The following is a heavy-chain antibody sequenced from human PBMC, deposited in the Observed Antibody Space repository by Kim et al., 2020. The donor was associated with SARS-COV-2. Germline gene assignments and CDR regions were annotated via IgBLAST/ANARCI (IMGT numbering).Heavy chain of an antibody. J-gene: IGHJ6*02. CDR3: ATRAVPGGYGMDV. CDR2: INVKGDRT. D-gene: IGHD2-2*01. Sequence: GGSLRLSCAAYGFTFSSHMMSWVRQAPGKGLEWVSFINVKGDRTYYADSVKGRFTISRDNSKNTLYLQMNGLRAEDTAIYYCATRAVPGGYGMDVWGQGTTVTVSS. CDR1: GFTFSSHM. V-gene: IGHV3-23*01.